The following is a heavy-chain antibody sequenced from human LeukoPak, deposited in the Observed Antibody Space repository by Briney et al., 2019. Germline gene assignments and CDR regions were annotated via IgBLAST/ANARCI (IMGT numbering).Heavy chain of an antibody. Sequence: GGSLRLSCAASGFTFSSYSMNWVRQAPGKGLEWVSAISGSGGSTYYADSVKGRFTISRDNSRNTLYLQMNSLRAEDTAVYYCATPSNYFDYWGQGTLVTVSS. V-gene: IGHV3-23*01. CDR2: ISGSGGST. D-gene: IGHD2-2*01. CDR1: GFTFSSYS. CDR3: ATPSNYFDY. J-gene: IGHJ4*02.